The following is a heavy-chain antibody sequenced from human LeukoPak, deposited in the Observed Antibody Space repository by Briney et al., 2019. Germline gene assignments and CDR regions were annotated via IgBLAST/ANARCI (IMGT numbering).Heavy chain of an antibody. CDR3: ARPQGYSSGWYSGEDAFDI. CDR1: GYSFTSYW. CDR2: IYPGDSDT. Sequence: GESLKISCKGSGYSFTSYWIGWVRQMPGKGLEWMGIIYPGDSDTRYSPSFQGQVTISADKSISTAYLQWSSLKASDTAMYYCARPQGYSSGWYSGEDAFDIWGQGTMVTVSS. D-gene: IGHD6-19*01. J-gene: IGHJ3*02. V-gene: IGHV5-51*01.